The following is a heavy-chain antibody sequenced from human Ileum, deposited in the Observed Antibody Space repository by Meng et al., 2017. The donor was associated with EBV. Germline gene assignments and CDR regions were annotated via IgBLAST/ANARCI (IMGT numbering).Heavy chain of an antibody. Sequence: VHLPGSGPGLVKPSETPSLTCAVSGGSISRGDWWSWVRQPPGKGLEWIGETSHSGSTNYSPSLKSRVTISLDKSKNQLSLKLNSVTAADTAVYYCASSDYYRSDYWGQGTLVTVSS. CDR1: GGSISRGDW. D-gene: IGHD3-22*01. V-gene: IGHV4-4*02. CDR3: ASSDYYRSDY. CDR2: TSHSGST. J-gene: IGHJ4*02.